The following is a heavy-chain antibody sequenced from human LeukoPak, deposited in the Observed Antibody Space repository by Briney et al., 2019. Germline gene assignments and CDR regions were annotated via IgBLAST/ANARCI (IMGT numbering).Heavy chain of an antibody. D-gene: IGHD3-22*01. CDR1: GYTFTGYY. J-gene: IGHJ6*03. CDR3: ARELYYDSSGSYRTAYYYYMDV. V-gene: IGHV1-2*02. Sequence: ASVKVSCKASGYTFTGYYMHWVRQAPGQGLEWMGWINPTSGGTNYAQKFQGRVTMTRDTSISTAYMELSRLRSDDTAVYYCARELYYDSSGSYRTAYYYYMDVWGKGTTVTVSS. CDR2: INPTSGGT.